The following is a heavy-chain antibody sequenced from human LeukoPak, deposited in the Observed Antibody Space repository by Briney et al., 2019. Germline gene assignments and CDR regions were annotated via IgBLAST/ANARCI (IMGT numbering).Heavy chain of an antibody. J-gene: IGHJ3*02. Sequence: RPSETLSLTCTVSVGFISSGDYYWSWIRQPPGKGLEWIGYICYSGSTYYNPSLKSRVTISVDSYKNQFSLKLSSVTAADAVVYYCARYDFWSGPNNAFDIWGQGTMVTVSS. CDR3: ARYDFWSGPNNAFDI. CDR1: VGFISSGDYY. D-gene: IGHD3-3*01. V-gene: IGHV4-30-4*08. CDR2: ICYSGST.